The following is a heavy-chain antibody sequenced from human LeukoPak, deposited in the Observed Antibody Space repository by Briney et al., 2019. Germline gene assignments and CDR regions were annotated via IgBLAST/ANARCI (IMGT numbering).Heavy chain of an antibody. CDR3: ATFNWNAPGY. V-gene: IGHV4-61*02. Sequence: PSQTLSLTCTVSGASISSGSYFWSWIRQPAGRGLEWIGRIYTSGTTNYNPSLKSRVTISVDTPKNQFFLKLSSVTAADTAVYYCATFNWNAPGYWGQGTLVTVSS. CDR1: GASISSGSYF. D-gene: IGHD1-20*01. CDR2: IYTSGTT. J-gene: IGHJ4*02.